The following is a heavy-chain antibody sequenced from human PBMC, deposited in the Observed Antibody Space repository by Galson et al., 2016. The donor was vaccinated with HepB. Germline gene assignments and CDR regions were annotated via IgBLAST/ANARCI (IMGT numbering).Heavy chain of an antibody. V-gene: IGHV4-31*11. CDR2: IYYSGST. CDR1: DASVYSGRYY. CDR3: ARVGHLDFWSGYYVPPFDY. D-gene: IGHD3-3*01. J-gene: IGHJ4*02. Sequence: TLSLTCAVSDASVYSGRYYWIWIRQHPGKGLEWIGFIYYSGSTYYNPSLKSRVTISVDTSKNQFSLKLSSVTVADTAVYYCARVGHLDFWSGYYVPPFDYWGQGTLVTVSS.